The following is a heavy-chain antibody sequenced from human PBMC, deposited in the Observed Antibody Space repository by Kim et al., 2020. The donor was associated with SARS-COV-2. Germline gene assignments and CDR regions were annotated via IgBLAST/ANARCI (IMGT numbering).Heavy chain of an antibody. CDR2: ISAYNGNT. CDR1: GYTFTSYG. D-gene: IGHD3-22*01. CDR3: ARAGLSRYYYDHRDYFDY. Sequence: ASVKVSCKASGYTFTSYGISWVRQAPGQGLEWMGWISAYNGNTNYAQKLQGRVTMTTDTSTSTAYMELRSLRSDDTAVYYCARAGLSRYYYDHRDYFDYWGQGTLVTVSS. V-gene: IGHV1-18*01. J-gene: IGHJ4*02.